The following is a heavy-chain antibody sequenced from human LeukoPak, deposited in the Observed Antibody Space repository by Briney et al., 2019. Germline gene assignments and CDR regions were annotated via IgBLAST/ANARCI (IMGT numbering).Heavy chain of an antibody. Sequence: PGGSLRLSCAASGFTFSSSAMHWVRQAPGKGLEWVAVISYDGSNKYYADSVKGRFTISRDNSKNTLYLQMNSLRAEDTAVYYCARGGDFWSGYETSAYYFDYWGQGTLVTVSS. CDR1: GFTFSSSA. J-gene: IGHJ4*02. CDR2: ISYDGSNK. D-gene: IGHD3-3*01. V-gene: IGHV3-30*04. CDR3: ARGGDFWSGYETSAYYFDY.